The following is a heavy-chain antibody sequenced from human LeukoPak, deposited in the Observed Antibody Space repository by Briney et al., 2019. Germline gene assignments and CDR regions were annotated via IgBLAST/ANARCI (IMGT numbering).Heavy chain of an antibody. CDR3: AGSSLYFDY. D-gene: IGHD6-6*01. V-gene: IGHV4-34*01. CDR1: GGSFSGYY. CDR2: INHSGST. J-gene: IGHJ4*02. Sequence: SETLSLTCAVYGGSFSGYYWSWIRQPPGKGLEWIGEINHSGSTNYNPSLKSRVTISVDTSKNQFSLKLSSVTAADTAVYYRAGSSLYFDYWGQGTLVTVSS.